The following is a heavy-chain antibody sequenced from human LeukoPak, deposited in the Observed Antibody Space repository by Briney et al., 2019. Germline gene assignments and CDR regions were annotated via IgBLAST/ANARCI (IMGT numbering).Heavy chain of an antibody. CDR3: ARDGCGGDCYSIYYGMDV. CDR2: ISSSSSYI. CDR1: GFTFSSYS. V-gene: IGHV3-21*01. D-gene: IGHD2-21*02. Sequence: GGSLRLSCAASGFTFSSYSMNWVRQAPGKGLEWVSSISSSSSYIYYADSVKGRFTISRDNAKNSLYLQMNSLRAEDTAVHYCARDGCGGDCYSIYYGMDVWGQGTTVTVSS. J-gene: IGHJ6*02.